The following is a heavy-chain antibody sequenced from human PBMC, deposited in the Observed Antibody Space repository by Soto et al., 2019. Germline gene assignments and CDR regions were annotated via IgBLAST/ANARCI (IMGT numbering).Heavy chain of an antibody. J-gene: IGHJ4*02. V-gene: IGHV1-46*01. Sequence: GASVKVSCKASGYTFTRYYMHWVRQAPGQGLEWMGMINPNGGSTIYAQRFQGRVTMTTDTSTSTVYMELSSLTSEDTAVYYCARALSGSYSHFDFWGQGXLVTVSS. D-gene: IGHD1-26*01. CDR3: ARALSGSYSHFDF. CDR1: GYTFTRYY. CDR2: INPNGGST.